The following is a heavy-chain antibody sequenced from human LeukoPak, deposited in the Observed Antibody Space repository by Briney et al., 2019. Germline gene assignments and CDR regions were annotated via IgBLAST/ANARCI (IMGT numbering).Heavy chain of an antibody. CDR2: IYHSGST. D-gene: IGHD3-22*01. V-gene: IGHV4-30-2*01. J-gene: IGHJ4*02. CDR1: GGSISSGGYY. Sequence: KSSQTLSLTCTVSGGSISSGGYYWNWIRQPPGKGLEWIGYIYHSGSTNYNPSLKSRVTISVDRSKNQLSLMLSSVTAADTAVYYCARQGGRSGFFDYWGQGALVTVSS. CDR3: ARQGGRSGFFDY.